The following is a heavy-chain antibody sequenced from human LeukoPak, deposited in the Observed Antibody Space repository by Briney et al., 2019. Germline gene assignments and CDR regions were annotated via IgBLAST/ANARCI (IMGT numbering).Heavy chain of an antibody. J-gene: IGHJ5*02. D-gene: IGHD2-2*01. CDR1: GGSFSGYY. CDR3: AREGGYCSSTSCYYKFNWFDP. CDR2: INHRGST. Sequence: SETLSLTCAVYGGSFSGYYWSWIRQPPGKGLEWIGEINHRGSTNYNPSLKSRVTISVDTSKNQFSLKLSSVTAADTAVYYCAREGGYCSSTSCYYKFNWFDPWGQGTLVTVSS. V-gene: IGHV4-34*01.